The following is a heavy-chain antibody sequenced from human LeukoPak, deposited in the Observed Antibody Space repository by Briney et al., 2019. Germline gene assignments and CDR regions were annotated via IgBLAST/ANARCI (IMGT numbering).Heavy chain of an antibody. CDR1: GFTFSDYY. CDR3: ARGFRRGYSYGYNFDY. V-gene: IGHV3-11*04. D-gene: IGHD5-18*01. J-gene: IGHJ4*02. Sequence: PGGSLRLSCAASGFTFSDYYMSWIRQAPGKGLEWVSYISSGSTIYYADSVKGRFTISRDNAKNSLYLQMNSLRAEDTAVYYCARGFRRGYSYGYNFDYWGQGTLVTVSS. CDR2: ISSGSTI.